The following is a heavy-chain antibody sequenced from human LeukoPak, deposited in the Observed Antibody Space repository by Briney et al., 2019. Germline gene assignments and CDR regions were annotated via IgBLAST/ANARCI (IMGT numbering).Heavy chain of an antibody. Sequence: GGSLRLSCAASGFTFSTYWMHWVRQAPGKGLEWVSGISWNSGSIGYADSVKGRFTISRDNAKNSLYLQMDSLRAEDTALYYCAKDKGYSGYYYFDYWGQGTLVTVSS. D-gene: IGHD5-12*01. V-gene: IGHV3-9*01. CDR2: ISWNSGSI. CDR1: GFTFSTYW. CDR3: AKDKGYSGYYYFDY. J-gene: IGHJ4*02.